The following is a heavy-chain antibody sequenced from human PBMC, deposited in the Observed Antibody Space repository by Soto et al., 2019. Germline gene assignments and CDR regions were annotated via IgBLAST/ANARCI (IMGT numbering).Heavy chain of an antibody. Sequence: QIQLVQSGAEVKKPGASVKVSCKASGYTFSSYHITWVRQAPGQGLERMGWISAYNGNTNYAQNLQGRVTMTTDPSTSTAYMVLRSLRSDDTAVYYCARDLPPVDYWGQGTLVTVSS. CDR2: ISAYNGNT. CDR1: GYTFSSYH. V-gene: IGHV1-18*01. J-gene: IGHJ4*02. CDR3: ARDLPPVDY.